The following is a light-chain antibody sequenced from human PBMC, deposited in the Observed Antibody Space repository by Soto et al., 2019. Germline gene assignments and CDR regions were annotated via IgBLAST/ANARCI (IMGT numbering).Light chain of an antibody. J-gene: IGKJ3*01. CDR2: AAY. CDR1: QGISSY. V-gene: IGKV1-9*01. Sequence: DIQLTQSPSFLSASVGDRVTITGRASQGISSYLAWYQQKPGKAPKLLIYAAYTLQSGVPSRFTGSGYGTDLARTITGLQHEDFATHYCKQLNSYPGLFTVGPGTTVDIK. CDR3: KQLNSYPGLFT.